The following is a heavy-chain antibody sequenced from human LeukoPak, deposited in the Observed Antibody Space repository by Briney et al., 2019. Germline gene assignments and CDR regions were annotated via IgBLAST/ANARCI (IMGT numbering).Heavy chain of an antibody. Sequence: ASVKVSCKASGFTFARSAVQWVRQARGQRPEWIGWIVIANGSTNYAQKFQERLTITRDMSTSTAYMEQSSLRSEDTAVYYCAAEDDFLTGYYDFDYWGQGTVVTVSS. D-gene: IGHD3-9*01. CDR3: AAEDDFLTGYYDFDY. V-gene: IGHV1-58*01. J-gene: IGHJ4*02. CDR1: GFTFARSA. CDR2: IVIANGST.